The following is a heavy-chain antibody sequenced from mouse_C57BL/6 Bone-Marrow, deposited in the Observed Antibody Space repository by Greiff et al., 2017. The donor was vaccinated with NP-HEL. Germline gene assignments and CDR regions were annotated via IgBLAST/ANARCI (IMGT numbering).Heavy chain of an antibody. CDR3: AGHGDGGDYFDY. CDR1: GFTFSDYY. CDR2: ISNGGGST. D-gene: IGHD3-3*01. V-gene: IGHV5-12*01. Sequence: EVKLVESGGGLVQPGGSLKLSCAASGFTFSDYYMYWVRQTPEKRLEWVAYISNGGGSTYYPDTVKGRFTISGDNAKNTLYLQMSRLKSEDTAMYYCAGHGDGGDYFDYWGQGTTLTVSS. J-gene: IGHJ2*01.